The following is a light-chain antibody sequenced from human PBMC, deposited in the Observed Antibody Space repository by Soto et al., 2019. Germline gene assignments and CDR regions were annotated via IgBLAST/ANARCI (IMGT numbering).Light chain of an antibody. CDR2: DTS. Sequence: EIVLTQSPATLSLSPGERATLSCRASQSVSSSLAWYQQKPGQAPRLLIYDTSNRATGIPARFSGSGSGTDFTLTISSPEPEDFAVYYCQQRANWRITFGQGTRLEIK. V-gene: IGKV3-11*01. CDR1: QSVSSS. J-gene: IGKJ5*01. CDR3: QQRANWRIT.